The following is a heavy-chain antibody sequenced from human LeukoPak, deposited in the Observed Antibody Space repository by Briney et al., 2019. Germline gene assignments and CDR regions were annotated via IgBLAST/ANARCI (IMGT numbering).Heavy chain of an antibody. J-gene: IGHJ4*02. V-gene: IGHV3-23*01. D-gene: IGHD3-9*01. CDR3: ATAGMHFDFYFDY. CDR2: ISGSGGST. CDR1: GFTFSSYA. Sequence: GGSLRLSCPASGFTFSSYAMSWVRQAPGKGLEWVSAISGSGGSTYYADSVKGRFTISRDNSKNTLYLKMNSLRAEDTAVYYCATAGMHFDFYFDYWGQGTLVTVSS.